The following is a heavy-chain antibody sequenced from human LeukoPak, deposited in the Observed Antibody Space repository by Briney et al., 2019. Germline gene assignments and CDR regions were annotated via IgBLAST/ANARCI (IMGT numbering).Heavy chain of an antibody. J-gene: IGHJ4*02. CDR3: TTECSGGSCPIDY. D-gene: IGHD2-15*01. CDR2: IKSKTDGGTT. Sequence: GGSLRLSCAASGFTFSNAWMNWVRQAPGKGLEWVGRIKSKTDGGTTDYAAPVKGRFTNSRDDSKNTLYLQMNSLKTEDTAVYYCTTECSGGSCPIDYWGQGTLVTVSS. V-gene: IGHV3-15*07. CDR1: GFTFSNAW.